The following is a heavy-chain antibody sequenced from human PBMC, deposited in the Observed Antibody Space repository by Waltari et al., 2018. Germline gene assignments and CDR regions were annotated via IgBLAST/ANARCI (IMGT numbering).Heavy chain of an antibody. CDR2: INYRGDT. CDR1: GDSLSHYY. D-gene: IGHD2-21*01. V-gene: IGHV4-34*02. Sequence: QVHLQQWGAWLLKPSETLSLTCAVSGDSLSHYYWNWIRQPPGKRLEWIGEINYRGDTNSNPSLKSLVTISVDTSKNQFSLKLSSVTAADTAVYYCARLFLPFHYFDYWGQGTLVTVSS. J-gene: IGHJ4*02. CDR3: ARLFLPFHYFDY.